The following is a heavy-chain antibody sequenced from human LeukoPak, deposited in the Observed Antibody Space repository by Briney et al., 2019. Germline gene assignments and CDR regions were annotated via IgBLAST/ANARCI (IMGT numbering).Heavy chain of an antibody. D-gene: IGHD3-10*01. V-gene: IGHV3-21*01. CDR2: ISSSSSDI. CDR1: GFTFSSYS. Sequence: GGSLRLSCAASGFTFSSYSMNWVRQAPGKGLEWVSSISSSSSDIYYADSVKGRFTISRDNAKNSLYLQMNSLRAEDTAVYYCARDIGYGSGSSFDYWGQGTLVTVSS. CDR3: ARDIGYGSGSSFDY. J-gene: IGHJ4*02.